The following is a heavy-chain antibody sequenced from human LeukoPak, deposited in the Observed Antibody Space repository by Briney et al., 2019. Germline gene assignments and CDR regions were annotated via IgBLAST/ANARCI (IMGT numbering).Heavy chain of an antibody. V-gene: IGHV3-30*03. CDR1: GFTFSSYG. D-gene: IGHD6-19*01. CDR2: ISYDGSNK. CDR3: ATLPPVDVESSGWYYYYMDV. Sequence: PGGSLRLSCAASGFTFSSYGMHWVRQAPGKGLEWVAVISYDGSNKYYADSVKGRFTISRDNSKNTLYLQMNSLRAEDTAVYYCATLPPVDVESSGWYYYYMDVWGKGTTVTVSS. J-gene: IGHJ6*03.